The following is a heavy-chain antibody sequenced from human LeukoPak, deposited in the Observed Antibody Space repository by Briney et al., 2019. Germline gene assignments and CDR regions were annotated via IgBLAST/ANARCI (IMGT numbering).Heavy chain of an antibody. CDR1: GGSFSGYY. D-gene: IGHD6-13*01. V-gene: IGHV4-34*01. CDR3: ARKGGSSSWYRFGC. CDR2: INHSGST. Sequence: SETLSLTCAVYGGSFSGYYWSWIRQPPGKGLEWIGEINHSGSTNYNPSLKSRVTISVDTSKNQFSLKLSSVTAADTAVYYCARKGGSSSWYRFGCWGQGTLVTVSS. J-gene: IGHJ5*01.